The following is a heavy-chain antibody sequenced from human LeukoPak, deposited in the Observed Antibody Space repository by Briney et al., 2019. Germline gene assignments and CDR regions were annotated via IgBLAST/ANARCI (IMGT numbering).Heavy chain of an antibody. J-gene: IGHJ4*02. V-gene: IGHV1-18*01. Sequence: ASVKVSCKASGYTFTSYGISWGRQAPGQGLEWMGWISAYNGNTNYAQKLQGRVTMTTDTSTSTAYMELRSLRSDDTAVYYCARDRLGYCSGGSCYSGYWGQGTLVTVSS. CDR2: ISAYNGNT. D-gene: IGHD2-15*01. CDR3: ARDRLGYCSGGSCYSGY. CDR1: GYTFTSYG.